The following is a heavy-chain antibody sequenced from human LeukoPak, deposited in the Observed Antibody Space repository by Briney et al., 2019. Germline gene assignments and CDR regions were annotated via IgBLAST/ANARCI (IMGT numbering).Heavy chain of an antibody. Sequence: PSETLSLTCTFSGGSISSYYWSWIRQPPGKGLEWIGYIYYSGGTNYSPSLKSRVTISVDTSKNQFSLKLSSVTAADTAVYYCASLMTTVTASWFDPWGQGTLVTVSS. D-gene: IGHD4-11*01. J-gene: IGHJ5*02. V-gene: IGHV4-59*01. CDR1: GGSISSYY. CDR2: IYYSGGT. CDR3: ASLMTTVTASWFDP.